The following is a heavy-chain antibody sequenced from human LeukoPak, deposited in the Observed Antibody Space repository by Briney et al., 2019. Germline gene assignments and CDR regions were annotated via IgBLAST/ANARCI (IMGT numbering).Heavy chain of an antibody. CDR1: GGSFSGYY. Sequence: SETLSLTCAGYGGSFSGYYWSWIRQPPGKGLEGIGEINHSGSTNYNPSFTSRVTIPVDTSQNQFSLNLGPVTAADKPVYYCARAHVLRYYDWLSPEGHWFDPWGQGTLVTVSS. CDR2: INHSGST. D-gene: IGHD3-9*01. CDR3: ARAHVLRYYDWLSPEGHWFDP. J-gene: IGHJ5*02. V-gene: IGHV4-34*01.